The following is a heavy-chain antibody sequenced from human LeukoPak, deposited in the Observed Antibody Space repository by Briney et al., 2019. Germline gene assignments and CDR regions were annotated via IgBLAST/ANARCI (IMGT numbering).Heavy chain of an antibody. CDR3: ARARGRLLLIDY. CDR2: IYSSGST. J-gene: IGHJ4*02. CDR1: GGSFNNYY. D-gene: IGHD2-15*01. Sequence: SETLSLTCTVSGGSFNNYYWNWIRQPAGKELEWIGRIYSSGSTDYNPSLKSRVTMSVDTSKNQFSLNLTSVTAADSAVYYCARARGRLLLIDYWGQGTLVTVSS. V-gene: IGHV4-4*07.